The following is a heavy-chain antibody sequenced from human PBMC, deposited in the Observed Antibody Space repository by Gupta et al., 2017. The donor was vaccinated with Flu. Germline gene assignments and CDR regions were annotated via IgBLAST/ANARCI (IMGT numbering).Heavy chain of an antibody. V-gene: IGHV3-7*01. Sequence: WMTWVRQAPGKGLEWVVNIKQDGSEKYYVDSVKGRFTISRDNAKNSLYLQMNSLRAEDTAVYYCTRDVGCSGGNCYSFYDYWGQGTLVTVSS. CDR1: W. J-gene: IGHJ4*02. CDR3: TRDVGCSGGNCYSFYDY. CDR2: IKQDGSEK. D-gene: IGHD2-15*01.